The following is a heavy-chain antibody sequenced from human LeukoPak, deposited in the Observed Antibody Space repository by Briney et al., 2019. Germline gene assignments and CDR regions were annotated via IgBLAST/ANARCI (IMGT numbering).Heavy chain of an antibody. D-gene: IGHD3-22*01. CDR3: ARSDSSGYYFVY. CDR2: IYYSGST. J-gene: IGHJ4*02. Sequence: SETLSLTCTVSGGSISSYYWSWIRQPPGKGLEWIGYIYYSGSTNYNPSLKSRVTISVDTSKNQFSLKLNSVTAADTAVYSCARSDSSGYYFVYWGQGTLVTVSS. CDR1: GGSISSYY. V-gene: IGHV4-59*08.